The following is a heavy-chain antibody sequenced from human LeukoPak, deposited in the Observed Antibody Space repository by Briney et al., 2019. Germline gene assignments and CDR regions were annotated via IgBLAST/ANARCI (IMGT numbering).Heavy chain of an antibody. Sequence: GGSLRLSCAASRFTFSTYAMSWVRQAPVKGLEWVSAMSGSGGSTYYADSVKGRFTISRDNSKNSLYLQMNSLRADDTAVYYCARDRVPGTGDAMDYWGQGTLVTVSS. D-gene: IGHD7-27*01. V-gene: IGHV3-23*01. CDR3: ARDRVPGTGDAMDY. CDR2: MSGSGGST. CDR1: RFTFSTYA. J-gene: IGHJ4*02.